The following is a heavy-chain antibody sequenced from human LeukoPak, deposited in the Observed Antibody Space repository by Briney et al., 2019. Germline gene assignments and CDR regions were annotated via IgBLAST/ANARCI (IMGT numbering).Heavy chain of an antibody. CDR3: ARAYGPGSLRPYYYYYGMDV. D-gene: IGHD3-10*01. V-gene: IGHV1-18*01. Sequence: ASVKVSCKASGYTFTSYDINWVRQATGQGLEWMGWISAYNGNTNYAQKLQGRVTMTTDTSTSTAYMELRSLRSDDTAVYYCARAYGPGSLRPYYYYYGMDVWGQGTTVTVSS. CDR2: ISAYNGNT. CDR1: GYTFTSYD. J-gene: IGHJ6*02.